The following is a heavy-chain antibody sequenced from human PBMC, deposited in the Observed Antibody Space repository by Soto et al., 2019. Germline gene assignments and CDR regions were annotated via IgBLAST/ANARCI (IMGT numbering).Heavy chain of an antibody. CDR1: GYTFTSYV. CDR3: ARVGEVLRFLEWLPPDFRRRSCMDV. Sequence: GASVKVSCKASGYTFTSYVISWVRQAPGQGLEWMGWISAYNGNTNYAQKLQGRVTMTTDTSTSTAYMELRSLRSDDTAVYYCARVGEVLRFLEWLPPDFRRRSCMDVWGKGTTVTVSS. V-gene: IGHV1-18*01. D-gene: IGHD3-3*01. J-gene: IGHJ6*04. CDR2: ISAYNGNT.